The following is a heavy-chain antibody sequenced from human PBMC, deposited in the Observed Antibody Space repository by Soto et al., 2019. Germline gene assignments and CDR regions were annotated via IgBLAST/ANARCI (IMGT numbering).Heavy chain of an antibody. J-gene: IGHJ4*02. CDR1: GYTFSSYA. CDR3: ARDVGYCISTSCYAPFDY. V-gene: IGHV1-69*13. CDR2: IIPIFGTA. D-gene: IGHD2-2*01. Sequence: ASVKVSCKASGYTFSSYAISWVRQAPGQGLEWMGGIIPIFGTANYAQKFQGRVTITADESTSTAYMELSSLRSEDTAVYYCARDVGYCISTSCYAPFDYWGQGTLVTVSS.